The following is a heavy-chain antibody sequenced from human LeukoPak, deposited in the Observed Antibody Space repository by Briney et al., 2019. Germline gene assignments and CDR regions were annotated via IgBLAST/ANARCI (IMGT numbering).Heavy chain of an antibody. J-gene: IGHJ6*03. D-gene: IGHD3-22*01. V-gene: IGHV3-33*01. CDR1: GFTFSSYG. CDR2: IWYDGSNK. CDR3: ARSGYQPSDYMDV. Sequence: PGRSLRLSXAASGFTFSSYGMHWVRQAPGKGLEWVAVIWYDGSNKYYADSVKGRFTISRDNSKNTLYLQMNSLRAEDTAVYYCARSGYQPSDYMDVWGKGTTVTVSS.